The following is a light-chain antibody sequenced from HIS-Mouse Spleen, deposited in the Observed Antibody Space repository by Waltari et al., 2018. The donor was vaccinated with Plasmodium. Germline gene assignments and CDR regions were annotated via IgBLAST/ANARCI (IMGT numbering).Light chain of an antibody. CDR2: GAS. J-gene: IGKJ3*01. CDR3: QQYNNWSFT. CDR1: PSVSSN. Sequence: EIVMTQSPATLSVSPGERATLSCRASPSVSSNLAWYQQKPGQAPRLLIYGASTRATGIPARFSGSGSGTEFTLTISSLQSEDFAVYYCQQYNNWSFTFGPGTKVDSK. V-gene: IGKV3-15*01.